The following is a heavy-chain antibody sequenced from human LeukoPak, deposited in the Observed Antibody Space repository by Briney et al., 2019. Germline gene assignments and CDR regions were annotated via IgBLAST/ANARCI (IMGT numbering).Heavy chain of an antibody. CDR2: IDPGDGNT. V-gene: IGHV1-3*01. Sequence: ASVKVSCKASGYTLITYIMHWVRQAPGQRLEWMGWIDPGDGNTKYSQKFQGRVTIAGDTTATTAYMELSGLTSEDTAVYYCATGENSNGWVYWGQGTLVTASS. J-gene: IGHJ4*02. CDR1: GYTLITYI. CDR3: ATGENSNGWVY. D-gene: IGHD6-19*01.